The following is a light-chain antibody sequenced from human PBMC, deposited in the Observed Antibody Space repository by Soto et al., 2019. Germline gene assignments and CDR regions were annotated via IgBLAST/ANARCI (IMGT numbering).Light chain of an antibody. V-gene: IGKV3D-15*01. J-gene: IGKJ5*01. CDR2: DTS. CDR1: QSVSNF. CDR3: QQYHTWPIT. Sequence: EVVLTQSPATLSLSPGERATLSCRASQSVSNFLAWYQQKPGQAPRLLIYDTSDRATGLPARFSGSGSGTEFTLTISSLQSEDCAIYYCQQYHTWPITFGQGTRLEIK.